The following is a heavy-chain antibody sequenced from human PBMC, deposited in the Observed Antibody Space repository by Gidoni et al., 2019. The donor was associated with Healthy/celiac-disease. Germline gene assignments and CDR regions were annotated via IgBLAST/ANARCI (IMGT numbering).Heavy chain of an antibody. CDR1: GYSFTSYW. V-gene: IGHV5-51*01. CDR2: IHPCDSDT. J-gene: IGHJ4*02. Sequence: EVQLVQSGAEVKKPGESLKISCKGSGYSFTSYWIGWGRQMPGKGLEWRGSIHPCDSDTRFSPSFQGQVTISADKSLNTPYLQWSSLKASETAMYYWARNQPHYYWGQGTLVTVSS. CDR3: ARNQPHYY.